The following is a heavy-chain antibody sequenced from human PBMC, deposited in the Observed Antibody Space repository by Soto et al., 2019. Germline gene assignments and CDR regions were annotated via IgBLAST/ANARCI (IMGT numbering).Heavy chain of an antibody. J-gene: IGHJ3*02. CDR2: ISGSGGTT. V-gene: IGHV3-23*01. CDR3: AKTANGWFSAFDI. Sequence: EVQLLESGGGLVQPGGSLRLSCAASGFTFSSYAMSWVRQAPGKGLEWVSAISGSGGTTYYADSVKGRFTFSRDNSKNTLYLQMNSLSAEDTAVYYCAKTANGWFSAFDIWGQGTMVTVSP. D-gene: IGHD6-19*01. CDR1: GFTFSSYA.